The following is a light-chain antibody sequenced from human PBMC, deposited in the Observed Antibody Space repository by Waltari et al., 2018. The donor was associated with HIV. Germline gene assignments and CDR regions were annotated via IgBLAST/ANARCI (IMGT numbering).Light chain of an antibody. Sequence: VLTQSPGTLSLSPGEGATLSCRASQSVNRNYLAWYQQKPGQAPRLLIYGASSRATGIPDRFSGSGSATDFTLTISRLEPEDFAVYYCHQYGHTPLTFGGGTKVEIK. V-gene: IGKV3-20*01. J-gene: IGKJ4*01. CDR3: HQYGHTPLT. CDR1: QSVNRNY. CDR2: GAS.